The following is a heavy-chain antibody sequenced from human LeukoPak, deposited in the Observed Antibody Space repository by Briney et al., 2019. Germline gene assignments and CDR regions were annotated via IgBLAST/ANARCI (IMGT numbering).Heavy chain of an antibody. D-gene: IGHD1-26*01. CDR2: ISAYTRKT. V-gene: IGHV1-18*01. Sequence: ASVKVSCKASGYTFISYGISWVRQAPGQGLEWMGWISAYTRKTNYAQNLQGGVTMTTDTSTSTAYMELRSLRSDDTAVYYCAREGGVGPTAPTDYYSYQMDVWGKGTTVTVSS. CDR1: GYTFISYG. CDR3: AREGGVGPTAPTDYYSYQMDV. J-gene: IGHJ6*03.